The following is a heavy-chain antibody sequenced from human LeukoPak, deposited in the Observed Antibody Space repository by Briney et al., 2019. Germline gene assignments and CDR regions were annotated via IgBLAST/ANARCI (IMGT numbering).Heavy chain of an antibody. V-gene: IGHV4-39*01. CDR1: GGSIRSSSYY. CDR2: IYYSGST. J-gene: IGHJ4*02. Sequence: SETLSLTCTVSGGSIRSSSYYWGWIRQPPGKGLEWNASIYYSGSTYYNPSLKSRVTISVDTSKNQFSLRLSSVTAEDTAVYYCASNWGGDEYYFDYWGQGSLVTVSS. CDR3: ASNWGGDEYYFDY. D-gene: IGHD7-27*01.